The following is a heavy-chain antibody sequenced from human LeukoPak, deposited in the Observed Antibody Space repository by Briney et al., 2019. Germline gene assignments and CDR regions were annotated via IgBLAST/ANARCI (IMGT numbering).Heavy chain of an antibody. CDR2: ISGSGVTT. CDR1: GFTFSSYA. Sequence: PGGSLRLSCAASGFTFSSYAMSWVRQAPGKGLEWVSAISGSGVTTHNAGSVKGRFTISRDNAKNSLYLQMNSLRAEDTAVYYCARAADYGGNYFDYWGQGTLVTVSS. CDR3: ARAADYGGNYFDY. D-gene: IGHD4-23*01. V-gene: IGHV3-23*01. J-gene: IGHJ4*02.